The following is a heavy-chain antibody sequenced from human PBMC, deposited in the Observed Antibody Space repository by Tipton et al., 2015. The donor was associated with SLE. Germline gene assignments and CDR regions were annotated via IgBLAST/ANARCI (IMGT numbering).Heavy chain of an antibody. V-gene: IGHV3-9*01. J-gene: IGHJ4*02. Sequence: SLRLSCAASGFTFDDYAMHWVRQAPGKGLEWVSGISWNSGSIGYADSVKGRFTISRDNAKNSLYLQMNSLRAEDTAAYYCARVAVASHFDYWGQGTLVTVSS. CDR3: ARVAVASHFDY. CDR1: GFTFDDYA. D-gene: IGHD6-19*01. CDR2: ISWNSGSI.